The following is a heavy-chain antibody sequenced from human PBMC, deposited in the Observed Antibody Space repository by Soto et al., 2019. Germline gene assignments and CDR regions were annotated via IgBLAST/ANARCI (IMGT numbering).Heavy chain of an antibody. Sequence: GGSLRLSCAASGFTFSSYSMNWVRQAPGKGLEWVSSISSSSSYIYYADSVKGRFTISRDNAKNSLYLQMNSLRAEDTAVDYCARFMVRGVIRYYYYGMDVWGQGTTVTVSS. V-gene: IGHV3-21*01. J-gene: IGHJ6*02. D-gene: IGHD3-10*01. CDR1: GFTFSSYS. CDR2: ISSSSSYI. CDR3: ARFMVRGVIRYYYYGMDV.